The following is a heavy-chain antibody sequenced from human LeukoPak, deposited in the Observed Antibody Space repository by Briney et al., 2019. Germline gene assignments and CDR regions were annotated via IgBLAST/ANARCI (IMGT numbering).Heavy chain of an antibody. V-gene: IGHV3-23*01. J-gene: IGHJ4*02. CDR3: AKDGSSWYVDYFDD. CDR2: ISGSGGST. CDR1: GFTFSSYA. Sequence: GGSLRLSCAASGFTFSSYAMSWVRQAPGKGLEWASAISGSGGSTYYADSVKGRFTISRDNSKNTLYMQMNSLGAEDTAVYYCAKDGSSWYVDYFDDWGQGTLVTVSS. D-gene: IGHD6-13*01.